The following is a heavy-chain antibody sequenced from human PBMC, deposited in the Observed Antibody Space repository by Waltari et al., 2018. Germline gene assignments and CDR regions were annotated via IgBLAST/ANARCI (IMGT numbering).Heavy chain of an antibody. D-gene: IGHD4-17*01. CDR2: ISPSFGTA. J-gene: IGHJ4*02. CDR1: GGTFSSYA. V-gene: IGHV1-69*01. Sequence: QVQLVQSGAEVKKPGSSVKVSCKASGGTFSSYAISWVRQAPGQGLEWMGGISPSFGTANYAQKFQGRVTITADESTSTAYMELSSLRSEDTAVYYCARDRGPLALYGDYLDYWGQGTLVTVSS. CDR3: ARDRGPLALYGDYLDY.